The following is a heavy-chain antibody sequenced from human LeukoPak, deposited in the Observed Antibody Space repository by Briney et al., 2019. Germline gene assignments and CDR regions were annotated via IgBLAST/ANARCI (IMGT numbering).Heavy chain of an antibody. CDR1: GFTFDDYA. Sequence: PGGSLRLSCAASGFTFDDYAMHWVRQAPGKGLEWVSGISWNSGSIGYADSVKGRFTISRDNAENSLYLQMNSLRAEDMALYYCAKGGGLRGLYYYYYMDVWGKGTTVTVSS. CDR3: AKGGGLRGLYYYYYMDV. CDR2: ISWNSGSI. J-gene: IGHJ6*03. D-gene: IGHD6-25*01. V-gene: IGHV3-9*03.